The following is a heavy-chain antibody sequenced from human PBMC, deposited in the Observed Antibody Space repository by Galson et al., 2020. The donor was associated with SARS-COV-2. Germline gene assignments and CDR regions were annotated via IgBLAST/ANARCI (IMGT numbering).Heavy chain of an antibody. CDR3: ARGRRLVGATPIGIYYFDY. CDR1: GGSFSGYY. CDR2: INHSGST. D-gene: IGHD1-26*01. Sequence: SETLSLTCAVYGGSFSGYYWSWIRQPPGKGLEWIGEINHSGSTNYNPSLKSRVTISVDTSKNQFSLKLSSVTAADTAVYYCARGRRLVGATPIGIYYFDYWGQGTLVTVSS. V-gene: IGHV4-34*01. J-gene: IGHJ4*02.